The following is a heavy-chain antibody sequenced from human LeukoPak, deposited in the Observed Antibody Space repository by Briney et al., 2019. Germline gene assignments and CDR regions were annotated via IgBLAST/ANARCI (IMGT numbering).Heavy chain of an antibody. V-gene: IGHV3-7*03. D-gene: IGHD3-10*01. J-gene: IGHJ4*02. CDR1: GFPFSSYW. Sequence: PGGSLRLSCAASGFPFSSYWMSWVRQAPGKGLEWVANIKQDGSEKYYVDSVKGRFTISRDNAKNSLYLQMNSLRAEDTALYYCAKSSYGSGSYVNYWGQGTLVTVSS. CDR2: IKQDGSEK. CDR3: AKSSYGSGSYVNY.